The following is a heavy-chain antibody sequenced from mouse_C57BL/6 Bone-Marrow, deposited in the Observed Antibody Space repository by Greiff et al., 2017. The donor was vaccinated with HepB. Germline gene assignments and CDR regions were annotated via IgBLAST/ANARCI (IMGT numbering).Heavy chain of an antibody. CDR2: IDPEDGET. D-gene: IGHD1-1*02. CDR3: ARSGGNPSGFAY. Sequence: EVQLQQSGAELVKPGASVKLSCTASGFNIKDYYMHWVKQRTEQGLEWIGRIDPEDGETKYAPKFRGKATITADTSSNTAYLQLSSLTSEDTAVYYCARSGGNPSGFAYWGQGTLVTVSA. J-gene: IGHJ3*01. CDR1: GFNIKDYY. V-gene: IGHV14-2*01.